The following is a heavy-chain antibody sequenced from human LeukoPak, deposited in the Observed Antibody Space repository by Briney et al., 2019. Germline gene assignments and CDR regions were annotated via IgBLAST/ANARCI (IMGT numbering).Heavy chain of an antibody. CDR2: IYPGDSDT. J-gene: IGHJ3*01. D-gene: IGHD2-21*02. CDR3: ARGHHVVVATATWASDAFDL. Sequence: GESLKISCKGSGYSFTSHWIGWVRQMPGKGLEWMGIIYPGDSDTRYSPSFQGQVTISADKSISTAYLQWNSLKASDTAMYYCARGHHVVVATATWASDAFDLWGQGTMVIVSS. CDR1: GYSFTSHW. V-gene: IGHV5-51*01.